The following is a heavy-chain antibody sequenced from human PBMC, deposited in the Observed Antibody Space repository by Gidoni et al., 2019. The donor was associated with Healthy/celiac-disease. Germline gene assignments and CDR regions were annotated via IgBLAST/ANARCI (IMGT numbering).Heavy chain of an antibody. CDR1: GYSFTSYW. CDR3: ARPSGGYDSSGYYYWYFDL. Sequence: EVQLVQSGAEVKKPGESLTISCKGSGYSFTSYWIGWVRQMPGKGLEWMGIIYPGDSDTRYSPSFQGQVTISADKSISTAYLQWSSLKASDTAMYYCARPSGGYDSSGYYYWYFDLWGRGTLVTVSS. CDR2: IYPGDSDT. D-gene: IGHD3-22*01. V-gene: IGHV5-51*01. J-gene: IGHJ2*01.